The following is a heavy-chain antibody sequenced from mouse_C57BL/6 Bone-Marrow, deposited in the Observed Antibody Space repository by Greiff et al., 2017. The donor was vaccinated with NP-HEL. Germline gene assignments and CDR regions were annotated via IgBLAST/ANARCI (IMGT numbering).Heavy chain of an antibody. CDR2: FSDGGSYT. J-gene: IGHJ4*01. Sequence: EVKVVESGGGLVKPGGSLKLSCAASGFTFSSYAMSWVRQTPEKRLEWVATFSDGGSYTYYPDNVKGRFTISRDNAKNTLYLQMSHLKSEDTAKYYGARLYDYDYAMDYWGQGTSATVSS. CDR1: GFTFSSYA. CDR3: ARLYDYDYAMDY. D-gene: IGHD2-4*01. V-gene: IGHV5-4*03.